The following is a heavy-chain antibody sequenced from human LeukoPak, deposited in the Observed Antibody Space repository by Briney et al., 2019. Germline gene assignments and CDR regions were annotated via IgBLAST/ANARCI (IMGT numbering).Heavy chain of an antibody. J-gene: IGHJ5*02. Sequence: SETLSPTCTVSGGSIRSGDYYWSWIRQPPGKGLEWIGYIYYSGSTYYNPSLKSRVTTSVDTSKNQFSLKLTSVTAADTAVYYCARDGSVTTNWFDPWGQGTLVTVSS. D-gene: IGHD4-17*01. CDR2: IYYSGST. CDR1: GGSIRSGDYY. CDR3: ARDGSVTTNWFDP. V-gene: IGHV4-30-4*01.